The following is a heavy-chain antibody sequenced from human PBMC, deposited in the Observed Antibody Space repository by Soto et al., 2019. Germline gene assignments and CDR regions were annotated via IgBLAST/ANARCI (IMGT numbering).Heavy chain of an antibody. CDR2: ISAYNGNT. J-gene: IGHJ6*02. CDR3: ARCGVVKEDYYGRDV. CDR1: GYTFTIYG. V-gene: IGHV1-18*01. Sequence: QVQLVQSGSEVKKPGASVKVSCKASGYTFTIYGISWARQAPEQGLEWMGWISAYNGNTNYAQKLQGRVTMTTDTSTGRASMGLWSLRSGDTAVYYCARCGVVKEDYYGRDVWGRGTTVMVSS. D-gene: IGHD3-3*01.